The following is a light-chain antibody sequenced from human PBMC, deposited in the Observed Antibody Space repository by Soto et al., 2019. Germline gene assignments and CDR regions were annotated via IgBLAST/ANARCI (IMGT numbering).Light chain of an antibody. V-gene: IGKV3-15*01. CDR2: GAS. Sequence: ERVMTQSTVTLSLSPGERAALSCRASQSVSNNLAWYQQKPGQAPRLLIYGASTRATGIPARFSGSGSGREFTLTISSLQSEDFAVYYCQQYYNWPQTFGRGTKVEIK. CDR3: QQYYNWPQT. CDR1: QSVSNN. J-gene: IGKJ1*01.